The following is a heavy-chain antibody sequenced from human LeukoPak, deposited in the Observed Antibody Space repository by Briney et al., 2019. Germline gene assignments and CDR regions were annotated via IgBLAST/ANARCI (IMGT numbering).Heavy chain of an antibody. D-gene: IGHD2-2*01. J-gene: IGHJ6*02. V-gene: IGHV1-46*01. Sequence: GASVKVSCKASGYTFTSYYMHWVRQAPGQGLEWMGIINPTGGSTSYAQKSQGRVTMTRDTSTSTVYMELSSLRSEDTAVYYCAREKTIQCCSSTSCHQRIYGMDVWGQGTTVTVSS. CDR3: AREKTIQCCSSTSCHQRIYGMDV. CDR1: GYTFTSYY. CDR2: INPTGGST.